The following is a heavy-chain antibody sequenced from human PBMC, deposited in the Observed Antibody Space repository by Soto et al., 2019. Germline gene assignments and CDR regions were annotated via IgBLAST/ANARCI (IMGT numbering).Heavy chain of an antibody. D-gene: IGHD2-21*01. V-gene: IGHV3-30*14. CDR1: GFTYSTYT. CDR2: ISYDG. Sequence: GGSLRLSCAASGFTYSTYTMHWVRQAPGKGLEWVAVISYDGNSVKGRFTISRDNSKNTLYLQMGSLRAEDMAVYYCARQVRESIW. J-gene: IGHJ3*02. CDR3: ARQVRESI.